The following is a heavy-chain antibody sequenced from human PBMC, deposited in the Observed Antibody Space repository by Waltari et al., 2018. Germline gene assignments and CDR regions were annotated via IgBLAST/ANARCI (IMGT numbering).Heavy chain of an antibody. CDR1: GGSFSGYY. V-gene: IGHV4-34*01. CDR3: ARGRGYSYGSYYFDY. J-gene: IGHJ4*02. Sequence: QVQLQQWGAGLLKPSETLSLTCAVYGGSFSGYYWSWIRQPPGKGLEWIGEIKHRGSTNYNPSLKSRVTISVDTSKNQFSLKLSSVTAADTAVYYCARGRGYSYGSYYFDYWGQGTLVTVSS. CDR2: IKHRGST. D-gene: IGHD5-18*01.